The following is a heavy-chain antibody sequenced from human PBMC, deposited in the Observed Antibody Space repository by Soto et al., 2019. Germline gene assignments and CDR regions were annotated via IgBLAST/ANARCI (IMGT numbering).Heavy chain of an antibody. V-gene: IGHV1-18*01. CDR3: ARDVYYYDSSSGY. CDR2: ISAYNGNT. CDR1: GYTFTSNG. J-gene: IGHJ4*02. Sequence: QVQRVQPGAEGKKPGAPGKVSGKASGYTFTSNGISGVGQAPGQGLEGMGWISAYNGNTNYEQKLQGRVTMTTDTSTSTAYMELRSLRSDDTAVYYCARDVYYYDSSSGYWGQGTLVTVSS. D-gene: IGHD3-22*01.